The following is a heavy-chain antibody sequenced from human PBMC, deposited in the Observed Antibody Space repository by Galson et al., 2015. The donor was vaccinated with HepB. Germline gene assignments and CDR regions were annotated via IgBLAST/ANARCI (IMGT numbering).Heavy chain of an antibody. CDR1: GGTFSSYA. CDR3: ARDRWYYYEYGMDV. Sequence: SVKVSCKASGGTFSSYAISWVRQAPGQGPEWMGGIIPIFGTANYAQKFQGRVTITADESTSTAYMELSSLRSEDTAVYYCARDRWYYYEYGMDVWGQGTTVTVSS. J-gene: IGHJ6*02. V-gene: IGHV1-69*13. D-gene: IGHD3-22*01. CDR2: IIPIFGTA.